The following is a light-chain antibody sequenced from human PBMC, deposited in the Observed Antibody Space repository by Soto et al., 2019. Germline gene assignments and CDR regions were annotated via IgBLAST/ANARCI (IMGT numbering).Light chain of an antibody. V-gene: IGLV2-14*01. CDR1: SSDVGGYNY. CDR2: EVS. J-gene: IGLJ1*01. Sequence: QSALTQPASVSGSPGQSITISCTGTSSDVGGYNYVSWYQQHPGKAPKLIIYEVSNRPSGVSNRFSGSKSGNTASLTISGLQSEDDDDYSRNSYTSKSTGVFGTGTKVTVL. CDR3: NSYTSKSTGV.